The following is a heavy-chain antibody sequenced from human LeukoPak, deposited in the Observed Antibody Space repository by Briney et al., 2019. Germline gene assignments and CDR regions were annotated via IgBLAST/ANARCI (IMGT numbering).Heavy chain of an antibody. CDR3: AKEVRVLTGFGYGMDV. D-gene: IGHD3-9*01. CDR1: GFTFSSYG. J-gene: IGHJ6*02. CDR2: ISYDGSNK. V-gene: IGHV3-30*18. Sequence: PGGSLRLSCAASGFTFSSYGMHWVRQAPGKGLEGVAVISYDGSNKYYADSVKGRFTISRDNSKNTLYLQMNSLRAEDTAVYYCAKEVRVLTGFGYGMDVWGQGTTVTVSS.